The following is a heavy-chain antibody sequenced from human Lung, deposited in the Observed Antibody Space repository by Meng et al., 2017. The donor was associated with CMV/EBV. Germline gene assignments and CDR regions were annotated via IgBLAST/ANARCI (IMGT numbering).Heavy chain of an antibody. CDR1: GYTFTSSS. CDR2: ININTGNP. V-gene: IGHV7-4-1*01. J-gene: IGHJ4*02. D-gene: IGHD6-19*01. CDR3: ARGNGWRFDY. Sequence: LVQSGAELKKPGDSVKVSCQVAGYTFTSSSMNWVRHAPGQGLEWMGCININTGNPTYAQGFTGRFVFSLDTSVSTAYLQIDSLKADDTAVYYCARGNGWRFDYWGQGTLVTVSS.